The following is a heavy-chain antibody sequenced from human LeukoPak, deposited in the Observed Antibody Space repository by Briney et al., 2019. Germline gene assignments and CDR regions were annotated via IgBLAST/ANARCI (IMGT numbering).Heavy chain of an antibody. CDR3: AREPTVTTNGDY. J-gene: IGHJ4*02. Sequence: GGSLRPSCAASGFTFSSYSMNWVRQAPGKGLEWVSSISSSSSYIYYADSVKGRFTISRGNAKNSLYLQMNSLRAEDTAVYYCAREPTVTTNGDYWGQGTLVTVSS. V-gene: IGHV3-21*01. CDR1: GFTFSSYS. D-gene: IGHD4-11*01. CDR2: ISSSSSYI.